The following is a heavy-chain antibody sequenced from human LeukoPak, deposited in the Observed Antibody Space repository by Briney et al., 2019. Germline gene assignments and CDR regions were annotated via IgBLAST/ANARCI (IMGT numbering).Heavy chain of an antibody. D-gene: IGHD4-17*01. CDR3: AREAVTRNYFDY. CDR2: IYSGGST. V-gene: IGHV3-66*01. J-gene: IGHJ4*02. CDR1: GFTVTSNY. Sequence: GGSLRLSCAASGFTVTSNYMSWVRQAPGKGLEWVSVIYSGGSTYYADTVKGRFTISRDISKNTVSLQMNSMRAEDTGVYYCAREAVTRNYFDYWGQGTLVTVSS.